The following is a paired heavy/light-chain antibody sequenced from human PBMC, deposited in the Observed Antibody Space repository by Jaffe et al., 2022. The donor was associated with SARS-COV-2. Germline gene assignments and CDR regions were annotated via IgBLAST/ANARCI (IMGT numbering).Heavy chain of an antibody. CDR3: AKGGVRVPAAIGHYYGMDV. V-gene: IGHV3-23*01. Sequence: EVQLLESGGGLVQPGGSLRLSCAASGFTFSSYAMSWVRQAPGKGLEWVSAISGSGGSTYYADSVKGRFTISRDNSKNTLYLQMNSLRAEDTAVYYCAKGGVRVPAAIGHYYGMDVWGQGTTVTVSS. CDR1: GFTFSSYA. D-gene: IGHD2-2*02. CDR2: ISGSGGST. J-gene: IGHJ6*02.
Light chain of an antibody. CDR1: QSLLHSNGYNY. CDR2: LGS. J-gene: IGKJ1*01. V-gene: IGKV2-28*01. CDR3: MQALQTLGT. Sequence: DIVMTQSPLSLPVTPGEPASISCRSSQSLLHSNGYNYLDWYLQKPGQSPQLLIYLGSNRASGVPDRFSGSGSGTDFTLKISRVEAEDVGVYYCMQALQTLGTFGQGTKVEIK.